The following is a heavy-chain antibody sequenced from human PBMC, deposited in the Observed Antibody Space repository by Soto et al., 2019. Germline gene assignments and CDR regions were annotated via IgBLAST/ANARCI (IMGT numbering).Heavy chain of an antibody. CDR1: GGSISSSNG. J-gene: IGHJ4*02. D-gene: IGHD1-7*01. Sequence: QVQLQESGPGLVKPSGTLSLNCAVSGGSISSSNGWSWVRQPPGKGLEWIGEIYPSGSTNYNPSLKSPLTILVDKSKNQSSLKLNSVTAADTAVYYCARWGLGEYNWNYSYDYWGQGTLVTVSS. CDR2: IYPSGST. CDR3: ARWGLGEYNWNYSYDY. V-gene: IGHV4-4*02.